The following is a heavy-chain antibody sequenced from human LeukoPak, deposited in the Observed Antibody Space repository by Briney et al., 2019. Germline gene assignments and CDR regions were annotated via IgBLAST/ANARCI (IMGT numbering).Heavy chain of an antibody. CDR1: GDSFSSNSAA. CDR3: ARGSRPPYYSYYGMDV. Sequence: SQTLSLTCAISGDSFSSNSAAWNWIRQSPSRGLEWLGRTYYRSKWYNDYAVSVKSRITINPDTSKNQFSLQLNSVTPEDRAVYYCARGSRPPYYSYYGMDVWGQGTTVTVSS. CDR2: TYYRSKWYN. D-gene: IGHD6-6*01. J-gene: IGHJ6*02. V-gene: IGHV6-1*01.